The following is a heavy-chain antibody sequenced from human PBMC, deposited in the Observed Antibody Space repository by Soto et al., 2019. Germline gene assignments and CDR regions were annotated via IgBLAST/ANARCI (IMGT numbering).Heavy chain of an antibody. CDR2: IYYSGST. CDR3: ARHPMERDFDWLLYYDS. Sequence: SETLSLTCTVSGGSISSGGYYWSWIRQHPGKGLEWIGYIYYSGSTYYNPSLKSRVTISVDTSKNQFSLKLRSVTAEDTAVYFCARHPMERDFDWLLYYDSWGQGALVTVSS. V-gene: IGHV4-31*03. D-gene: IGHD3-9*01. CDR1: GGSISSGGYY. J-gene: IGHJ4*02.